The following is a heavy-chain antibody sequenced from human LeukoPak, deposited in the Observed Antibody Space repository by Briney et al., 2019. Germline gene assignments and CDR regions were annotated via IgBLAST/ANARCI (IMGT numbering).Heavy chain of an antibody. J-gene: IGHJ4*02. V-gene: IGHV1-18*01. CDR1: GYTFTSYG. CDR3: ARAMGAVAHSTFDY. Sequence: GASVKVSCKASGYTFTSYGISWVRQAPGQGLEWMGWISAYNGNTNYAQKLQGRVTMTTDTSTSTAYMELSSLRSEDTAVYYCARAMGAVAHSTFDYWGQGTLVTVSS. D-gene: IGHD6-19*01. CDR2: ISAYNGNT.